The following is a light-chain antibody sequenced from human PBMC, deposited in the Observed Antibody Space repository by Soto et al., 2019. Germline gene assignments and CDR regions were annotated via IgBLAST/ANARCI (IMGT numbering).Light chain of an antibody. V-gene: IGKV1-9*01. CDR2: AAS. CDR1: QGISSY. CDR3: QQLNSYLRT. J-gene: IGKJ1*01. Sequence: DIQLTQSPSFLSASVGHRVTITFRAIQGISSYLAWYQQKPGKAPKVLIYAASILQSGVPSRFSGSGSETEFTLTISSLQPEDFATYYCQQLNSYLRTFGQGTKVDI.